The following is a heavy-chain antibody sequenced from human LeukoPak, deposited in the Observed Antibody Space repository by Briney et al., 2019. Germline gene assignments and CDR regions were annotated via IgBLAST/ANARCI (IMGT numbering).Heavy chain of an antibody. Sequence: GGSLRLSCAASGFTFSTYGMHWVRQAPGKGLEWVAFIRYDGSNKYYPDSVKGRFTISRDNSKNTLYLQMNSLRAEDTAVYYCAKEGNTRIAAAGFNYWGQGTLVTVSS. D-gene: IGHD6-13*01. CDR3: AKEGNTRIAAAGFNY. CDR2: IRYDGSNK. V-gene: IGHV3-30*02. CDR1: GFTFSTYG. J-gene: IGHJ4*02.